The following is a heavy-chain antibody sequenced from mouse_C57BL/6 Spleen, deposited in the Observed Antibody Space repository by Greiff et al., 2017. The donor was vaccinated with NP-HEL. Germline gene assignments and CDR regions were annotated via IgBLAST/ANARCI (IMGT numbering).Heavy chain of an antibody. D-gene: IGHD1-1*01. CDR3: ARMRDGSSLYWYFDV. CDR1: GFSLSTFGMG. V-gene: IGHV8-8*01. J-gene: IGHJ1*03. Sequence: QVTLKECGPGILQPSQTLSLTCSFSGFSLSTFGMGVGWIRQPSGKGLEWLAHIWWDDDKYYNPALKSRLTISKDTSKNQVFLKIANVDTADTATYYCARMRDGSSLYWYFDVWGTGTTVTVSS. CDR2: IWWDDDK.